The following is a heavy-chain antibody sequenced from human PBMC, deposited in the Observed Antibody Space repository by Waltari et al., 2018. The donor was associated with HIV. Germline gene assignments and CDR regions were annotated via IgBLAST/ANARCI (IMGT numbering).Heavy chain of an antibody. CDR3: AKDGRDGVYVEH. CDR2: VNGNSDSI. D-gene: IGHD2-8*01. V-gene: IGHV3-9*01. Sequence: EVQLVESGGGLVQPGRSLRLSCAASGFTFDDYAMHWVRQAPGKGLGWVSGVNGNSDSIGYADSVKGRFTISRDNAKNSLYLQMNSLRLEDTAFYYCAKDGRDGVYVEHWGQGTLVTVSS. CDR1: GFTFDDYA. J-gene: IGHJ1*01.